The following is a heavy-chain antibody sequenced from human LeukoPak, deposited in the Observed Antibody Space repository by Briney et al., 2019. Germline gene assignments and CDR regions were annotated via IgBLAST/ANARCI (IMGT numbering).Heavy chain of an antibody. CDR3: ARDNLGAAVADGDY. D-gene: IGHD6-19*01. Sequence: GSLRLSCAASGFTFSSYGMHWVRQPPGKGLEWIGSIYYSGSTYYNPSLKSRVTISVDTSKNQFSLKLSSMTAADTAVYYCARDNLGAAVADGDYWGQGTLVTVSS. V-gene: IGHV4-39*07. CDR2: IYYSGST. J-gene: IGHJ4*02. CDR1: GFTFSSYG.